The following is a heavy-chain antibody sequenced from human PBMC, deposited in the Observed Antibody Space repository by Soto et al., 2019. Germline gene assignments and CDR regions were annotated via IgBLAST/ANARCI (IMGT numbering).Heavy chain of an antibody. CDR2: IYHSGST. Sequence: SETLSLTCAVSGGSISSGGYSWSWIRQPPGKGLEWIGYIYHSGSTYYNPSLKSRVTISVDRSKNQFSLKLSSVTAADTAVYYCARTPWILTYGMDVWGQGTTVTVSS. J-gene: IGHJ6*02. CDR3: ARTPWILTYGMDV. CDR1: GGSISSGGYS. V-gene: IGHV4-30-2*01. D-gene: IGHD5-18*01.